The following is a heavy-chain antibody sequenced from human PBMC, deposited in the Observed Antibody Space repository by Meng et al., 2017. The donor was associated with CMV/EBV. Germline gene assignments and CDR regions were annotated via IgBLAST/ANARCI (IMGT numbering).Heavy chain of an antibody. CDR3: ARDLMNCSSTSCANWFDP. CDR1: GGSISSYY. J-gene: IGHJ5*02. Sequence: QRQEAGPRPVKPSEPLSLTCTVSGGSISSYYWSWIRQPAGKGLEWIGRIYTSGSTNYNPSLKSRVTMSVDTSKNQFSLKLSSVTAADTAVYYCARDLMNCSSTSCANWFDPWGQGTLVTVSS. D-gene: IGHD2-2*01. V-gene: IGHV4-4*07. CDR2: IYTSGST.